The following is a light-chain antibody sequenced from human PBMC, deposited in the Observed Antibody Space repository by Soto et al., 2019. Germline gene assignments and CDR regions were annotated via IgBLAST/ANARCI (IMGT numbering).Light chain of an antibody. V-gene: IGKV1-5*03. CDR1: QTISSW. CDR2: PAS. CDR3: QHYNSFPWT. Sequence: DIQMTQSPSTLSASVGDRVTITCRASQTISSWLAWYQQKPGKAPKLLIYPASSSEGGVPSRFSGSGSGTEFTLTISSLQPDDFATYYCQHYNSFPWTFGQGTKVDI. J-gene: IGKJ1*01.